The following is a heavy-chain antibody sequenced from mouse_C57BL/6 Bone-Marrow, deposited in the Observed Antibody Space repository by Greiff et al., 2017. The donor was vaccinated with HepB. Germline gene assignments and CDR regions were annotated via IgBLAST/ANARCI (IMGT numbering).Heavy chain of an antibody. D-gene: IGHD1-1*01. CDR1: GFNIKDDY. J-gene: IGHJ2*01. Sequence: VQLQQSGAELVRPGASVKLSCTASGFNIKDDYMHWVKQRPEQGLEWIGWIDPENGDTEYASKFQGKAPITADTSSNTAYLQLSSLTSEDTAVYYCTTDYGSTRFDYWGQGTTLTVSS. CDR2: IDPENGDT. V-gene: IGHV14-4*01. CDR3: TTDYGSTRFDY.